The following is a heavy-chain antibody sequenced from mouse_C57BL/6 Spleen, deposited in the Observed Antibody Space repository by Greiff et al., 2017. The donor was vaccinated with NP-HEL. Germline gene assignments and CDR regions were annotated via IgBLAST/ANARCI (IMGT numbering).Heavy chain of an antibody. CDR1: GYTFTNYW. Sequence: QVQLQQPGAELMKPGASVKLSCKASGYTFTNYWMHWVKQRPGRGLEWIGRIDPNTGGTKYNENFKTKATLTVDKPSSTAYMQLSSLTSEDSAVDYCAREGIYYDYGYFDYWGQGTTLTVSS. CDR2: IDPNTGGT. J-gene: IGHJ2*01. D-gene: IGHD2-4*01. V-gene: IGHV1-72*01. CDR3: AREGIYYDYGYFDY.